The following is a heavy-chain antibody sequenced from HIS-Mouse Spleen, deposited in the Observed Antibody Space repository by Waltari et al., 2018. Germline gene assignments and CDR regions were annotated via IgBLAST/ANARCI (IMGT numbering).Heavy chain of an antibody. D-gene: IGHD6-13*01. CDR3: AREIPYSSSWYDWYFDL. CDR1: GGSIRSSSYY. J-gene: IGHJ2*01. V-gene: IGHV4-39*07. Sequence: QLQLQESGPGLVKPSETLSLTCTVSGGSIRSSSYYWGWIRQPPGKGLEWIGSIYYSGRTYYNPSRKSRVTRAGDTSKNQVSLKLSSVTAADTAVYYCAREIPYSSSWYDWYFDLWGRGTLVTVSS. CDR2: IYYSGRT.